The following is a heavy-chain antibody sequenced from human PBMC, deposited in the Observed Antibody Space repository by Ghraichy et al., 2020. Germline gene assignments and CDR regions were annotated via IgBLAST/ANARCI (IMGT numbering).Heavy chain of an antibody. CDR3: ARRSIRSTVVVQPPTRGGFDP. Sequence: SETLSLTCGVYGGSLTNYYWSWIRQTPVKGLEWIGEINHSGTTNYNPSLKSRVAMSLDTSNNQFFLKLNSVTVADAAVYFCARRSIRSTVVVQPPTRGGFDPWGQGVLVTVPS. CDR1: GGSLTNYY. V-gene: IGHV4-34*01. J-gene: IGHJ5*02. D-gene: IGHD1-1*01. CDR2: INHSGTT.